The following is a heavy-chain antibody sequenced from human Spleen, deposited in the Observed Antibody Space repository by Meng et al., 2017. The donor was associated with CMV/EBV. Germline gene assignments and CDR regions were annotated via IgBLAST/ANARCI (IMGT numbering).Heavy chain of an antibody. Sequence: HVHLRESGPGLVKPSETLPLTCTVSGGSIXSGDYYWSWIRQPPGKGLEWIGYIYYSGSTYYNPSLKSRVTISVDTSKNQFSLKLSSVTAADTAVYYCARVVPAARFDPWGQGTLVTVSS. CDR1: GGSIXSGDYY. V-gene: IGHV4-30-4*08. CDR2: IYYSGST. CDR3: ARVVPAARFDP. D-gene: IGHD2-2*01. J-gene: IGHJ5*02.